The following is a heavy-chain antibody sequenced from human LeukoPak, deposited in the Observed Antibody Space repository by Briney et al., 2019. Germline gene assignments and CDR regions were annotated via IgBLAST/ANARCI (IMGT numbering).Heavy chain of an antibody. D-gene: IGHD3-3*01. J-gene: IGHJ4*02. CDR1: GFTVSSNY. V-gene: IGHV3-21*01. CDR3: ASEVGGVIDY. CDR2: ISSSSNYI. Sequence: GGSLRLSCAASGFTVSSNYMNWVRQAPGKGLEWVSFISSSSNYIYYADSVKGRFTISRDNAKNSLYLQMNSLRAEDTAVYYCASEVGGVIDYWGQGALVTVSS.